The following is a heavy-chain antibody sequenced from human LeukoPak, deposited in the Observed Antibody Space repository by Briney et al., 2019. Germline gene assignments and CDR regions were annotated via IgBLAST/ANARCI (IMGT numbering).Heavy chain of an antibody. CDR1: GGSISSSSYC. V-gene: IGHV4-39*01. J-gene: IGHJ6*03. Sequence: PSETLSLTCTVSGGSISSSSYCWGWIRQPPGKGLEWIGSIYYSGSTYYNPSLKSRVTISVDTSKNQFSLKLSSVTAADTAVYYCARLVHYYYYMDVWGKGTTVTISS. CDR2: IYYSGST. D-gene: IGHD4/OR15-4a*01. CDR3: ARLVHYYYYMDV.